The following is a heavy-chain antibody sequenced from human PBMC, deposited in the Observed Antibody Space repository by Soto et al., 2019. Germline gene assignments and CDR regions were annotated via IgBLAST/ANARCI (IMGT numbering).Heavy chain of an antibody. CDR1: GFTFGDYA. D-gene: IGHD3-16*02. V-gene: IGHV3-49*04. CDR3: TRVGDMITFGGVIVPTTFDY. J-gene: IGHJ4*02. Sequence: GGSLRLSCTASGFTFGDYAMSWVRQAPGKGLEWVGFIRSKAYGGTTEYAASVKGRFTISRDDSKSIAYLQMNSLKTEDKAVYYCTRVGDMITFGGVIVPTTFDYWGQGTLVTVSS. CDR2: IRSKAYGGTT.